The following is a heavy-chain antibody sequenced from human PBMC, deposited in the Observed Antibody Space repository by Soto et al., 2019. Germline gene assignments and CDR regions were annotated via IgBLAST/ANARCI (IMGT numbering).Heavy chain of an antibody. CDR1: GGSISSGGYY. D-gene: IGHD1-26*01. Sequence: QVQLQESGPGLVKPSQTLSLTCTVSGGSISSGGYYWSWIRQHPGKGLEWIGYIYYSGSTYYNPSFMSSLIISSVTSNNNYSLKLRSFATAETTAYYCSAGVGASDDYLPHYYYYYGMDVWGQGTTVTVSS. CDR2: IYYSGST. V-gene: IGHV4-31*03. J-gene: IGHJ6*02. CDR3: SAGVGASDDYLPHYYYYYGMDV.